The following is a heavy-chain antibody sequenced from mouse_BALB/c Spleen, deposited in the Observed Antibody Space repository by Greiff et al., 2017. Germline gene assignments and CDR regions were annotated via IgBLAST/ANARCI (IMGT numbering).Heavy chain of an antibody. CDR2: INPSTGYT. D-gene: IGHD4-1*02. CDR3: APQLGWFAY. Sequence: VQLQESGAELAKPGASVKMSCKASGYTFTSYWMHWVKQRPGQGLEWIGYINPSTGYTEYNQKFKDKATLTADKSSSTAYMQLSSLTSEDSAVYYCAPQLGWFAYWGQGTLVTVSA. J-gene: IGHJ3*01. V-gene: IGHV1-7*01. CDR1: GYTFTSYW.